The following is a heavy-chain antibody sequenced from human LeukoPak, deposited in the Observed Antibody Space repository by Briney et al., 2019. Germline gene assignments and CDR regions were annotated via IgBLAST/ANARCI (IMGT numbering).Heavy chain of an antibody. D-gene: IGHD3-10*01. CDR2: IYYGGST. Sequence: SETLSLTCTVSGGSISSSSYYWGWIRQPPGKGLEWIGSIYYGGSTYYNPSLKSRVTISVDTSKNQFSLKLSSVTAADTAVYYCARAYYYGSGSYLGLDYWGQGTLVTVSS. J-gene: IGHJ4*02. CDR1: GGSISSSSYY. CDR3: ARAYYYGSGSYLGLDY. V-gene: IGHV4-39*07.